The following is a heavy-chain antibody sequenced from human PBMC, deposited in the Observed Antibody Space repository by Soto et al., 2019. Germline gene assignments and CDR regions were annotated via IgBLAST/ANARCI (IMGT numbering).Heavy chain of an antibody. Sequence: EVQLLESGGGLVQPGGSLRLSCAASGCTFSSYAMSGVRQAPGKGLEWVSAISASGGSTYYADSVKGRFTISRDNSKNTLYLQMNSLRAEDTAVYYCAKDAGYYYDSSGYQTLFDYWGQGTLVTVSS. D-gene: IGHD3-22*01. V-gene: IGHV3-23*01. CDR1: GCTFSSYA. CDR3: AKDAGYYYDSSGYQTLFDY. CDR2: ISASGGST. J-gene: IGHJ4*02.